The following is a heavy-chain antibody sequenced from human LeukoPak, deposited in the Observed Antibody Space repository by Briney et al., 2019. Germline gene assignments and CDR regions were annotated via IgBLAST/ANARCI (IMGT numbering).Heavy chain of an antibody. V-gene: IGHV1-2*02. Sequence: GASVKVSCKASGYTFSGYYMHWLRQAPGQGLEWMGWINPNGGVTNYAQKFQGRVTMTGDTSISTAYMELSRLRSDDTAVYYCARDGGDGYNFYYWGQGTLVTVSS. D-gene: IGHD5-24*01. CDR1: GYTFSGYY. J-gene: IGHJ4*02. CDR2: INPNGGVT. CDR3: ARDGGDGYNFYY.